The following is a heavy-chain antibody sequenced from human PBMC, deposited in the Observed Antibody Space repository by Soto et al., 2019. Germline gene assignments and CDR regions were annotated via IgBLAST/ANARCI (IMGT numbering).Heavy chain of an antibody. CDR2: IIPIFGTA. D-gene: IGHD3-10*01. J-gene: IGHJ6*02. CDR1: GGTFSSYA. Sequence: QVQLVQSGAEVKKPGSSVKVSCKASGGTFSSYAISWVRQAPGQGLEWMGGIIPIFGTANYAQKFQGRVTITADKSTSTAYMELSSLRSEDTAVYYCARDIGTSYGSGSHRLYYYYGMDVWGQGTTVTVSS. V-gene: IGHV1-69*06. CDR3: ARDIGTSYGSGSHRLYYYYGMDV.